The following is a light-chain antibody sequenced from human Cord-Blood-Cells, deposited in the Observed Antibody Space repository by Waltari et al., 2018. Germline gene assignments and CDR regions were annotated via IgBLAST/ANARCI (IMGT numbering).Light chain of an antibody. J-gene: IGKJ1*01. CDR3: QQSYSTLRT. V-gene: IGKV1-39*01. Sequence: IQMTQSPSSLSASVGDRVTITCRPSQSISSYLTWYQQKPGKAPKLLIYAASSLQSGVPSRFSGSGSGTDFTLTIISLQPEDFATYYCQQSYSTLRTFGQGTKVEIK. CDR1: QSISSY. CDR2: AAS.